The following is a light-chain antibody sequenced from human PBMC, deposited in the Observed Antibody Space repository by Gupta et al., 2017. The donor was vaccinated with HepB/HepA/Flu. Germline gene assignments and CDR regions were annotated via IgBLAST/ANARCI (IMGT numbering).Light chain of an antibody. Sequence: QSVLTQPPSVSGAPGQRATISCAGSSSNIGAAYDVHWYQQVPGTAPKLLIYGNNNRPSGVPDQFSGSKSGTSASLAITGLQAEDEADYYCQSYDSSLSGWVFGGGTKLTVL. V-gene: IGLV1-40*01. CDR1: SSNIGAAYD. CDR3: QSYDSSLSGWV. CDR2: GNN. J-gene: IGLJ3*02.